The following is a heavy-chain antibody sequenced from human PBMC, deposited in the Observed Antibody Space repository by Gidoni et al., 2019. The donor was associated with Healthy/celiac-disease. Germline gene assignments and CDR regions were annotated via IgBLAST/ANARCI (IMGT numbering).Heavy chain of an antibody. Sequence: QVQLVESGGGLVKPGGSLRLSCAASGFTFSDSYMSWIRQAPGKGLEWVSYISSSVSTIYYADSVKGRFTISRDNAKNSLYLQMNSLRAEDTAVYYCARVYTIFGVVTEPDWFDPWGQGTLVTVSS. V-gene: IGHV3-11*01. J-gene: IGHJ5*02. CDR3: ARVYTIFGVVTEPDWFDP. D-gene: IGHD3-3*01. CDR2: ISSSVSTI. CDR1: GFTFSDSY.